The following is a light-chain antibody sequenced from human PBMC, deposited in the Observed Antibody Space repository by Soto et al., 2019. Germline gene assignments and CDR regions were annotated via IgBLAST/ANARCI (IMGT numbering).Light chain of an antibody. V-gene: IGKV3-20*01. CDR1: QSVSYTF. Sequence: EIVLTQSPGTLSLSPGERATLSCRASQSVSYTFFAWYQQKPGQAPRVLIHDAFSRATGIPDRFSGSGSGTDFTLTISRLEPEDVAVYYCQQYNNWPGTLGQGTKVDIK. CDR3: QQYNNWPGT. J-gene: IGKJ1*01. CDR2: DAF.